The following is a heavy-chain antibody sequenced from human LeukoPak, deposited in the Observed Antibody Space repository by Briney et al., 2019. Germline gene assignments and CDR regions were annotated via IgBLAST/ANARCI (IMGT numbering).Heavy chain of an antibody. CDR3: ARNSGYDALEFDY. V-gene: IGHV4-31*03. D-gene: IGHD5-12*01. J-gene: IGHJ4*02. CDR1: GGSISSGGYY. Sequence: SETLSLTCTVSGGSISSGGYYWSWIRQHPGKGLEWIGYIYHTGSTYYNPSLKSRVTISVDTSKSQFSLKPSSVTAADTAVYFCARNSGYDALEFDYWGQGTLVTVSS. CDR2: IYHTGST.